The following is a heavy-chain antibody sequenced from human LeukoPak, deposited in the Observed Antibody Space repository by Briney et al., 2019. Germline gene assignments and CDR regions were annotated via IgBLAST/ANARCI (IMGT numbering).Heavy chain of an antibody. D-gene: IGHD3-10*01. CDR3: ARHLKWFGGADDAFDI. J-gene: IGHJ3*02. Sequence: SETLSLTCTVSGGSISSYYWSWIRQPPGKGLEWIGYIYYSGSTNYNPSLKSRVTISVDTSKNQFSLKLSSVTAADTAVYHCARHLKWFGGADDAFDIWGQGTMVTVSS. CDR1: GGSISSYY. CDR2: IYYSGST. V-gene: IGHV4-59*08.